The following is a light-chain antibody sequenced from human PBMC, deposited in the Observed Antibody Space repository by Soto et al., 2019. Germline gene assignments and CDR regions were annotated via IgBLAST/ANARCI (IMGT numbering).Light chain of an antibody. CDR1: QSIGIW. V-gene: IGKV1-5*03. CDR2: KAS. J-gene: IGKJ1*01. Sequence: IQMTQSPSTLSASVGDRVAITCRASQSIGIWLAWYQKKPGKAPRFLIYKASTLQTGLPSRFSGSGSGTEFTLTISSLQPDDFATYYCQQYNDYSWTFGQGTKVEIK. CDR3: QQYNDYSWT.